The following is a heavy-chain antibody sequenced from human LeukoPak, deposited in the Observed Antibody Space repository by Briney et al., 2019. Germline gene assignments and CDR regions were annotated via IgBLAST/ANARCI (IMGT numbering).Heavy chain of an antibody. Sequence: GGSLRLSCAASGFTFDDYAMHWVRQAPGKGLEWVSGISWNSRSIGYADSVKGRFTISRDNAKNSLYLQMNSLRAEDTALYYCAKGMGVGGYDSMDVWGQGTTVTVSS. D-gene: IGHD5-12*01. CDR3: AKGMGVGGYDSMDV. V-gene: IGHV3-9*01. CDR1: GFTFDDYA. J-gene: IGHJ6*02. CDR2: ISWNSRSI.